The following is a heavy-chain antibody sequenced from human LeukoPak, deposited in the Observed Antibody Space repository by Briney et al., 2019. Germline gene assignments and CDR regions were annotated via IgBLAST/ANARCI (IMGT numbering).Heavy chain of an antibody. J-gene: IGHJ5*02. Sequence: ASVKVSCKASGYTFTSYDINWVRQATGQGLEWMGGIIPIFGTANYAQKFQGRVTITADKSTSTAYMELSSLRSEDTAVYYCARATEVVVAATNWFDPWGQGTLVTVSS. CDR3: ARATEVVVAATNWFDP. V-gene: IGHV1-69*06. CDR1: GYTFTSYD. CDR2: IIPIFGTA. D-gene: IGHD2-15*01.